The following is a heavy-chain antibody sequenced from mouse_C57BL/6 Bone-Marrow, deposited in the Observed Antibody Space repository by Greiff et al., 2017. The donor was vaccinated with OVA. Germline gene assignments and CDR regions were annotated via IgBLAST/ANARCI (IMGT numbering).Heavy chain of an antibody. CDR3: ARRDFHYWDAMDY. D-gene: IGHD4-1*01. V-gene: IGHV1-52*01. J-gene: IGHJ4*01. CDR2: IDPSDSET. CDR1: GYTFTSYW. Sequence: QVQLQQPGAELVRPGSSVKLSCKASGYTFTSYWMHWVKQRPIQGLEWIGNIDPSDSETHYNQKFKDKATLTVDKSSSTAYMQLSSLTSEDSAVYYGARRDFHYWDAMDYWGQGTSVTVSS.